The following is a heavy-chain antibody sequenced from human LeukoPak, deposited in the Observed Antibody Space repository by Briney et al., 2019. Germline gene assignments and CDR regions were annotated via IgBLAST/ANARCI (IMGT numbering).Heavy chain of an antibody. J-gene: IGHJ4*02. D-gene: IGHD1-26*01. V-gene: IGHV4-59*01. CDR2: ISYSGST. CDR3: ARTNGGNYYAIDY. Sequence: DPSETLSLTCTVSGGSISSYYWSWIRQPPGRGLEWIGNISYSGSTNYNPSLKSRVTISLDTSKNQFSLKLSSVTAADTALYYCARTNGGNYYAIDYWGQGTLVTVSS. CDR1: GGSISSYY.